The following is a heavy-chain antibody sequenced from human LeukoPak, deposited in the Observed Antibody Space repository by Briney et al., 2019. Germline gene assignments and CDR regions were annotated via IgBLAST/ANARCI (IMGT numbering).Heavy chain of an antibody. V-gene: IGHV3-23*01. J-gene: IGHJ4*02. CDR3: AESSRGYASSFDY. CDR1: GFTFSSYT. CDR2: ISGSGGST. D-gene: IGHD5-12*01. Sequence: GGSLRLSCAASGFTFSSYTMSWVRQAPGKGLEWVSAISGSGGSTYYADSVKGRFTISRDNSKNTLYLQMNSLRAEDTAVYYCAESSRGYASSFDYWGQGTLVTVSS.